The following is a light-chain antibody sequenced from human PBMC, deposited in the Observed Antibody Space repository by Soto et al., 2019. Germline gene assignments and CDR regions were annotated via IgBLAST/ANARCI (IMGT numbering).Light chain of an antibody. CDR3: QQYGRLPPYT. CDR2: GVS. Sequence: EIVMTQSPVTLSVSPGERATLSCRASQSVRSTYLAWYQQKPGQAPRLLIFGVSNRAAGIPARFSGSGSGTDFTLTITSLEPEDFAVYYCQQYGRLPPYTFGQGTKLEIK. J-gene: IGKJ2*01. V-gene: IGKV3-20*01. CDR1: QSVRSTY.